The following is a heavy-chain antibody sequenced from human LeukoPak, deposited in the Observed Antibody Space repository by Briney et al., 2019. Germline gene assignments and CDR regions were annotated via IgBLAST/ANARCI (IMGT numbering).Heavy chain of an antibody. CDR2: IYYSGST. D-gene: IGHD3-22*01. J-gene: IGHJ4*02. V-gene: IGHV4-39*01. CDR1: GGSISSSSYY. Sequence: SETLSLTCTVSGGSISSSSYYWGWIRQPPGKGLEWIGSIYYSGSTYYNPSLKSRVTISVDTSKNQFSLKLSSVTAADTAVYYCVRGGGHSSGIDYWGQGTLVTVSS. CDR3: VRGGGHSSGIDY.